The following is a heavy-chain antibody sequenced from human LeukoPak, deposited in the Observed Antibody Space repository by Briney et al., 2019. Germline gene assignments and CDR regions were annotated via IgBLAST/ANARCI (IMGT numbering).Heavy chain of an antibody. CDR3: ARDPDLRRGYDGEGY. D-gene: IGHD5-12*01. J-gene: IGHJ4*02. CDR1: RFTFSSYW. CDR2: IKQDGREK. V-gene: IGHV3-7*05. Sequence: GGSLRLSCAASRFTFSSYWMSWFRQAPGKGLEWVANIKQDGREKNYVDSVKGRFTISRDNAKNSVFLQMNSLRADDTAIYHCARDPDLRRGYDGEGYWGQGTLVTVSS.